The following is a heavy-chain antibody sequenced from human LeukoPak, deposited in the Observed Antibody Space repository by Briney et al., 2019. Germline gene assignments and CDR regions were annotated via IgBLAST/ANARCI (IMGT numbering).Heavy chain of an antibody. D-gene: IGHD3-22*01. V-gene: IGHV4-34*01. CDR1: GGSFSGYY. J-gene: IGHJ4*02. Sequence: PSETLSLTCAVYGGSFSGYYWSWIRQPPGKGLEWIGEINHSGSTNYNPSLKSRVTISVDTSKNQFSLKLSSVTAADTAVYYCARDVTYDSSGFAGGWGQGTLVTVSS. CDR2: INHSGST. CDR3: ARDVTYDSSGFAGG.